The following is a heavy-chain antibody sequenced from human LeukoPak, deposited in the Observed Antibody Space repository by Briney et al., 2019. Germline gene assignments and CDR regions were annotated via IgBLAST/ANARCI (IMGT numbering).Heavy chain of an antibody. D-gene: IGHD3-10*01. Sequence: ASVKVSCKASGYTFTGYYMHWVRQAPGQGLEWMGWINPNSGGTNYAQKFQGRVTMTRDTSISTAYMELSRLRSDDTAVYYCARKGSLWFGESDFDYWGQGALVTVSS. J-gene: IGHJ4*02. CDR1: GYTFTGYY. CDR2: INPNSGGT. V-gene: IGHV1-2*02. CDR3: ARKGSLWFGESDFDY.